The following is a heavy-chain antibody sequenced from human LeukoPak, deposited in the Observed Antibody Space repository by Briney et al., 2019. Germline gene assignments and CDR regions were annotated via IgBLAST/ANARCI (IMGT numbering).Heavy chain of an antibody. CDR3: ARAKNRAYAFDI. CDR2: INPSGGST. V-gene: IGHV1-46*01. D-gene: IGHD2/OR15-2a*01. J-gene: IGHJ3*02. Sequence: ASVKVSCKASGYTYTSYYMHWVRQAPGQGLEWMGIINPSGGSTSYAQKFQGRVTMTRDTSTSTVYMELSSLRSEDTAVHYCARAKNRAYAFDIWGQGTMVTVSS. CDR1: GYTYTSYY.